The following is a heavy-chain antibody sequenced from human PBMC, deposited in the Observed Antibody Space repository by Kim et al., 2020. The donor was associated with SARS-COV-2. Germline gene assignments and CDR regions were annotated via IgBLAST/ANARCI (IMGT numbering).Heavy chain of an antibody. V-gene: IGHV3-48*03. D-gene: IGHD3-22*01. CDR1: GFTFSSYE. Sequence: GGSLRLSCAASGFTFSSYEMNWVRQAPGKGLEWVSYISSSGSTIYYADSVKGRFTISRDNAKNSLYLQMNSLRAEDTAVYYCALSAYYDSSGYYRDWGQGTLVTVSS. J-gene: IGHJ4*02. CDR3: ALSAYYDSSGYYRD. CDR2: ISSSGSTI.